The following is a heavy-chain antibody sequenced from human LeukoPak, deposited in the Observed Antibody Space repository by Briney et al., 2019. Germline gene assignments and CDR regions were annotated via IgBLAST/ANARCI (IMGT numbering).Heavy chain of an antibody. CDR3: ARVEAAYGDYVAFDY. D-gene: IGHD4-17*01. J-gene: IGHJ4*02. Sequence: GGSLRLSCAASGFTFSSYSMNWVRQAPGKGLEWVSSISSSSSYIYYADSVKGRFTISRDNAKNSLYLQMNSLRAEDTAVYYCARVEAAYGDYVAFDYWGQGTLVIVSS. V-gene: IGHV3-21*01. CDR2: ISSSSSYI. CDR1: GFTFSSYS.